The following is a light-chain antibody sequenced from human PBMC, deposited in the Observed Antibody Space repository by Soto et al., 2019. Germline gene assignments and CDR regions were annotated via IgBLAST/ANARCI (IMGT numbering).Light chain of an antibody. CDR2: EVN. V-gene: IGLV2-8*01. CDR1: SSDVGGYNY. J-gene: IGLJ1*01. Sequence: QSVLTQPPSASGSPGQSVAISCTGTSSDVGGYNYVSWYQQHPGKAPKLMIYEVNKRPSGVPDRFSGSKSGNTASLTVSGLRAEDEADYYCSSYTRQYTPSYVFGTGTKVTAL. CDR3: SSYTRQYTPSYV.